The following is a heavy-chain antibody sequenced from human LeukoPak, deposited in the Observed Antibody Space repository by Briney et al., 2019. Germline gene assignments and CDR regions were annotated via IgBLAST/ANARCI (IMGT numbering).Heavy chain of an antibody. D-gene: IGHD3-10*01. CDR1: GFTFSSYG. Sequence: GGSLRLSCAASGFTFSSYGMHWVRQAPGKGLEWVAFIRYDGSNKYYADSVKGRFTISRDNSKNTLYLQMNSLRAEDTAVYYCAKDFGRFGGTVLGLFDYWGQGTLVTVSS. CDR2: IRYDGSNK. V-gene: IGHV3-30*02. J-gene: IGHJ4*02. CDR3: AKDFGRFGGTVLGLFDY.